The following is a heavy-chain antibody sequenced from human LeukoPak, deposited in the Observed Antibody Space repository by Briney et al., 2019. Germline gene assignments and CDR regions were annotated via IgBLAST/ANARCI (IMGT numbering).Heavy chain of an antibody. Sequence: GASVKVSCKASGYTFTGYYMHWMRQAPGQGLEWMGWINPNSGGTNYAQKFQGRVTMTRDTSISTAYMELSRLRSDDTAVYYCARDHIVVVTAIEGYYGMDVWGQGTTVTVSS. D-gene: IGHD2-21*02. CDR1: GYTFTGYY. V-gene: IGHV1-2*02. J-gene: IGHJ6*02. CDR3: ARDHIVVVTAIEGYYGMDV. CDR2: INPNSGGT.